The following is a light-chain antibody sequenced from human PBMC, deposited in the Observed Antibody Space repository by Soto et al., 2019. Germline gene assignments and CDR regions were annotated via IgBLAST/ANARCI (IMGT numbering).Light chain of an antibody. CDR1: SGSVSTSFY. V-gene: IGLV8-61*01. CDR3: VLYMAGGISV. Sequence: QTVVTQEPSFSVSPGGTVTLTCGLSSGSVSTSFYPSWYQQTPGQAPRTLIYNTNTRSSGVPDRFSGSILGNKAALTITGAQTDDESDYYCVLYMAGGISVFGGGTKLTVL. CDR2: NTN. J-gene: IGLJ2*01.